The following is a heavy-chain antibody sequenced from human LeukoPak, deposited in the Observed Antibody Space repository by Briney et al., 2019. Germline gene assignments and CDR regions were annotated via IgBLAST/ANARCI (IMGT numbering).Heavy chain of an antibody. CDR1: GGTFSSYA. CDR2: IIPILGIA. D-gene: IGHD3-10*01. CDR3: ASGRSWELPADY. V-gene: IGHV1-69*04. J-gene: IGHJ4*02. Sequence: SVKVSCKASGGTFSSYAISWVRQAPGQGLEWMGRIIPILGIANYAQKFQGRVTITADKSTSTAYTELSSLRSEDTAVYYCASGRSWELPADYWGQGTLVTVSS.